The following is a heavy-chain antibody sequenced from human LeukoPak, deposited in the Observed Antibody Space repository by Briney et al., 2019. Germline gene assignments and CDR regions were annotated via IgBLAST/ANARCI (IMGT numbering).Heavy chain of an antibody. CDR1: GGSFSSYY. CDR3: ARFSSIAAAFDY. D-gene: IGHD6-13*01. J-gene: IGHJ4*02. Sequence: PSETLSLTCAVYGGSFSSYYWGWIRQPPGKGLEWIGSIYYSGSTYYNPSLKSRVTISVDTSKNQFSLNLSSVTAADTAVYYCARFSSIAAAFDYWGLGTLVTVSS. V-gene: IGHV4-39*07. CDR2: IYYSGST.